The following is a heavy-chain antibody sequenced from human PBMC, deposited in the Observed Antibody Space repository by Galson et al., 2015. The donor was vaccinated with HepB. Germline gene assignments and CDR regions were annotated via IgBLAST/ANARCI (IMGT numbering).Heavy chain of an antibody. Sequence: SVKVSCKASGYTFTGYYMHWVRQAPGQGLEWMGWINPNSGGTNYAQKFQGRVTMTRDTSISTAYMELSRLRSDDTAVYYCARDPTMAGAFDIWGQGTMVTVSS. CDR2: INPNSGGT. V-gene: IGHV1-2*02. CDR3: ARDPTMAGAFDI. CDR1: GYTFTGYY. J-gene: IGHJ3*02. D-gene: IGHD3-10*01.